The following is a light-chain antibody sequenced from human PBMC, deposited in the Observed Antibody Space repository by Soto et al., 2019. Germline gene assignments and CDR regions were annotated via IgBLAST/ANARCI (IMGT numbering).Light chain of an antibody. J-gene: IGKJ1*01. Sequence: EIVLTQSPGTLSLSPGERATLSCRASQSVSSSYLAWYQQKPGQAPRLLIYGASSRATGIPDRFSGSGSGTDFSLSISRLKSEDFAVYYCQQYGSSPWTFGQGTKVDIK. CDR3: QQYGSSPWT. CDR1: QSVSSSY. CDR2: GAS. V-gene: IGKV3-20*01.